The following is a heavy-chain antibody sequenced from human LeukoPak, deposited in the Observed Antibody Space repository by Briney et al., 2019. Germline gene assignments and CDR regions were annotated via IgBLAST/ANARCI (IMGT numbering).Heavy chain of an antibody. CDR2: INPNSGGT. J-gene: IGHJ4*02. V-gene: IGHV1-2*02. Sequence: GASVKVSCKASGYTFTSYDINWVRQAPGQGLEWMGWINPNSGGTNYAQKFQGRVTMTRDTSISTAYMELSSVTAADTAVYYCASSFPRGDLDPSIRDGYNPTPFDYWGQGTLVTVSS. CDR3: ASSFPRGDLDPSIRDGYNPTPFDY. D-gene: IGHD5-24*01. CDR1: GYTFTSYD.